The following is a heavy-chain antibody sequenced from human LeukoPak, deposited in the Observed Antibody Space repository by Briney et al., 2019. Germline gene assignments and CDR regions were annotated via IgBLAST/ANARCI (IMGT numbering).Heavy chain of an antibody. J-gene: IGHJ6*02. Sequence: ALVKVPCKVSGYTLTELSMHWVRQAPGKGLEWMGGFDPEDGETIYAQKFQGRVTMTEDTSTDTAYMELSSLRSEDTAVYYCATVAVTTGYYYYGMDVWGQGTTVTVSS. D-gene: IGHD4-17*01. CDR3: ATVAVTTGYYYYGMDV. CDR1: GYTLTELS. V-gene: IGHV1-24*01. CDR2: FDPEDGET.